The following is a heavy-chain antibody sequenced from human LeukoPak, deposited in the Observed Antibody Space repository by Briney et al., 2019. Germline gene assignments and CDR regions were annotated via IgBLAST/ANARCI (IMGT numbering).Heavy chain of an antibody. D-gene: IGHD4-17*01. CDR1: GFTFSRYN. V-gene: IGHV3-48*02. J-gene: IGHJ4*02. CDR3: ARDYGSHGEYFDY. CDR2: ISSSSSII. Sequence: PGGSLRLSCAASGFTFSRYNMNWVRQAPGKGLEWVSYISSSSSIIYYADSVKGRFTISRDNAKNSLYLQMNSPRDEDTAVYYCARDYGSHGEYFDYWGQGTLVTVSS.